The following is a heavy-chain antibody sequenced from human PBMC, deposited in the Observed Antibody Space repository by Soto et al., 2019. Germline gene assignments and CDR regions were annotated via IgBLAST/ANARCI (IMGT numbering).Heavy chain of an antibody. J-gene: IGHJ4*02. CDR1: GGSISSYY. D-gene: IGHD2-15*01. Sequence: SETLSLTCTVSGGSISSYYWSWIRQPPGKGLEWIGYIYYSGSTNYNPSLKSRVTISVDTSKNQFSLKLSSVTAADTAVYYCARVGVRYCSGGSCYPAGYFDYWCQGTLFPVYS. CDR3: ARVGVRYCSGGSCYPAGYFDY. CDR2: IYYSGST. V-gene: IGHV4-59*01.